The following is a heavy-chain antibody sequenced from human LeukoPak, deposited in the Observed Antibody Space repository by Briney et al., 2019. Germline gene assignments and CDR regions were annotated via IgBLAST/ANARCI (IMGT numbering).Heavy chain of an antibody. D-gene: IGHD5-24*01. J-gene: IGHJ4*02. Sequence: PSETLSLTXTVSGGSISSYYWSWIRQSPGKGLEWIGYIYYSGSTNYNPSLKSRVTISVDTSKNQFSLKLSSVTAADTAVYYCARWQMGLDYWGQGTLVTVSS. CDR3: ARWQMGLDY. CDR1: GGSISSYY. V-gene: IGHV4-59*01. CDR2: IYYSGST.